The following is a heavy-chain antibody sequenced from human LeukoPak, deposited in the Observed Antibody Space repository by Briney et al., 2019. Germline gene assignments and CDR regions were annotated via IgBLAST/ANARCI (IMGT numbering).Heavy chain of an antibody. CDR3: ARADRRDYGGNSFI. CDR2: IIPIFGTA. CDR1: GGTFSSYA. V-gene: IGHV1-69*01. Sequence: GASVKVSCKASGGTFSSYAISWVRQAPGQGLEWMGGIIPIFGTANYAQKFQGRVTITADESTSTAYMELSSLRSEDTAVYYCARADRRDYGGNSFIWGQGTMVTVSS. D-gene: IGHD4-23*01. J-gene: IGHJ3*02.